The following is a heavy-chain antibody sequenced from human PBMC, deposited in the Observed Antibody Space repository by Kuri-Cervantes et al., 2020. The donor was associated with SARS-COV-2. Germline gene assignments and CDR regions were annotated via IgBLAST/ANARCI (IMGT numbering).Heavy chain of an antibody. CDR2: SSTSSSYI. V-gene: IGHV3-21*01. CDR3: ARNPRAYGGFDP. D-gene: IGHD3-10*01. Sequence: GESLKISCAASGFTFSSYSMNWVRAAPGKGLERVASSSTSSSYIYYTESVKGRFTISRDDAKNSLYLQMNSLRAEDTAAYYCARNPRAYGGFDPWGQGTLVTVSS. CDR1: GFTFSSYS. J-gene: IGHJ5*02.